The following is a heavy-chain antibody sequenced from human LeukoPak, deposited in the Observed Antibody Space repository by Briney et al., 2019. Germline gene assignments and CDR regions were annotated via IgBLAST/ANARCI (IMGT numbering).Heavy chain of an antibody. D-gene: IGHD3-10*01. CDR2: IYYSGST. Sequence: SQTLSLTCTVSGGSISSGDYYWSWIRQPPGKGLEWIGYIYYSGSTYYNPSLKSRVTISVDTSKNQFSLKLSSVTAADTAVYYCANRNSGSYSQLDYWGQGTLVTVSS. CDR1: GGSISSGDYY. J-gene: IGHJ4*02. V-gene: IGHV4-30-4*08. CDR3: ANRNSGSYSQLDY.